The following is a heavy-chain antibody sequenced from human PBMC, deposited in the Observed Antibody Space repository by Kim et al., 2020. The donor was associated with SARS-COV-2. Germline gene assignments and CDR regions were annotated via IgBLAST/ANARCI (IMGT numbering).Heavy chain of an antibody. V-gene: IGHV1-69*13. CDR1: GGTFSSYA. D-gene: IGHD3-22*01. J-gene: IGHJ6*02. CDR3: ARAWVNWDSSGPRVYYYYGMDV. Sequence: SVKVSCKASGGTFSSYAISWVRQAPGQGLEWMGGIIPIFGTANYAQKFQGRVTITADESTSTAYMELSSLRSEDTAVYYCARAWVNWDSSGPRVYYYYGMDVWGQGTTVTVSS. CDR2: IIPIFGTA.